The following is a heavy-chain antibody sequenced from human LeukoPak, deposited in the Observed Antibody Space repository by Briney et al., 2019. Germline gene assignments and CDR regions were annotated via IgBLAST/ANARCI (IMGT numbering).Heavy chain of an antibody. Sequence: PGGSLRLSCAASGFTFSSYSMNWVRQAPGKGLEWVSSISSSSSYIYYADSVKGRFTISRDNAKNSLYLQMNSLRAEDTSVYYCARGAYIAAAGTRDFDYWGQGILVTVSS. CDR3: ARGAYIAAAGTRDFDY. D-gene: IGHD6-13*01. V-gene: IGHV3-21*01. CDR2: ISSSSSYI. CDR1: GFTFSSYS. J-gene: IGHJ4*02.